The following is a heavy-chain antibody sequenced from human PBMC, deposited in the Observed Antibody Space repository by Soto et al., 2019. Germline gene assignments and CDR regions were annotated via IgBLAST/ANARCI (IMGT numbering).Heavy chain of an antibody. CDR3: ASRSVSNFAWFDP. V-gene: IGHV1-18*01. CDR2: ISTDNGNT. Sequence: QVHLVQSGAEVKKPGASVKVSCKASGYPFTIYDITWVRQAPGQGLEWMGWISTDNGNTDYAQSLQGRVTMTTATSTSAAYMELTSLRSDDTAVYYCASRSVSNFAWFDPWGQGTLVTVSS. J-gene: IGHJ5*02. D-gene: IGHD3-3*01. CDR1: GYPFTIYD.